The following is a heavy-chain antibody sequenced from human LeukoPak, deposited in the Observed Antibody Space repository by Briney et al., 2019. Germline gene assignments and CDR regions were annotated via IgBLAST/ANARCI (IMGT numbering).Heavy chain of an antibody. CDR1: GFTFSNYA. V-gene: IGHV3-23*01. CDR2: ISGSGINT. Sequence: GGSLRLSCTASGFTFSNYAMNWVRQAPGKGLEWVSTISGSGINTYYADSVKGRFTISRDNSKDTMDLQMNSLRAEDTAVYYCAKRGLLFHYWGQGTLVTVSS. J-gene: IGHJ4*02. D-gene: IGHD2/OR15-2a*01. CDR3: AKRGLLFHY.